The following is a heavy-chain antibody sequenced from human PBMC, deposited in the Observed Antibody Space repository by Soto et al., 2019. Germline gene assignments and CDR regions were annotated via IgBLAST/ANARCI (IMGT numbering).Heavy chain of an antibody. V-gene: IGHV1-69*01. CDR1: GGTFSSYA. CDR3: ARAGYYYGSESYYIRNWFDP. Sequence: QVQLVQSGAEVKKPGSSVKVSCKASGGTFSSYAISWVRQAPGQGLEWMGGIIPIFGTANCAQKFQGRVTITADESKSTAYMELSSLRSEDTAVYYCARAGYYYGSESYYIRNWFDPWGQGTLVTVSS. J-gene: IGHJ5*02. CDR2: IIPIFGTA. D-gene: IGHD3-10*01.